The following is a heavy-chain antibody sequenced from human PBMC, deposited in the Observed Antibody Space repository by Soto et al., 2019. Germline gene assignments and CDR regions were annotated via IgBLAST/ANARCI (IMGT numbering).Heavy chain of an antibody. Sequence: VGSLRLSCAASGFTFSSYAMSWVRQAPGKGLEWVSAISGSGGSTYYADSVKGRFTISRDNSKNTLYLQMNSLRAEDTAVYYCAKEWLRFYYYYYGMDVWGQGTTVTVSS. CDR1: GFTFSSYA. CDR3: AKEWLRFYYYYYGMDV. D-gene: IGHD5-12*01. V-gene: IGHV3-23*01. J-gene: IGHJ6*02. CDR2: ISGSGGST.